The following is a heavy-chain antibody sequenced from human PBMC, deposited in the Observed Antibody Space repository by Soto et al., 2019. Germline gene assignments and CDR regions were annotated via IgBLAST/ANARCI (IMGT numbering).Heavy chain of an antibody. D-gene: IGHD3-3*01. CDR1: GYTFTSYA. V-gene: IGHV1-3*01. J-gene: IGHJ6*02. Sequence: ASVKVSCKASGYTFTSYAMHWVRQAPGQRLEWMGWINAGNGNTKYSQKFQGRVTITRDTSASTAYMELSSLRSEDTAVYYCARGRVLRFLEWSHYGMDVWGQGTTVTV. CDR3: ARGRVLRFLEWSHYGMDV. CDR2: INAGNGNT.